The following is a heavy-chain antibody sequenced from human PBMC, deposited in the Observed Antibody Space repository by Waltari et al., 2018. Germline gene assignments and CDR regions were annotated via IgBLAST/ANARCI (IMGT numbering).Heavy chain of an antibody. V-gene: IGHV3-74*01. D-gene: IGHD2-15*01. J-gene: IGHJ6*02. CDR1: GFPFSTYC. CDR2: MTSDGSRT. Sequence: VQLVESGGGFVQPWGSLSLSCEASGFPFSTYCMCWVRKVPGKGLVWVSTMTSDGSRTRYADSVKGRFTISRDNAKNTLYLQTNSLRAEDTAVYYCASHRPGGYGMDVWGHGTTVTVSS. CDR3: ASHRPGGYGMDV.